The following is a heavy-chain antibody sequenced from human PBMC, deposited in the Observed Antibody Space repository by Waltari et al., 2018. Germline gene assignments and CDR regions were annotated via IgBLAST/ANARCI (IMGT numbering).Heavy chain of an antibody. Sequence: QVQLVESGGGVVQPGGSLRLSCAASGITFSSYGMHWVRKAHGQGLEGVTFIRYDGSYKYYADSVKGRFTISRDNSKNTLYLQMNSLRVEDTAVYYCAKSGGRDGYNPVDYWGQGTLVTVSS. CDR1: GITFSSYG. J-gene: IGHJ4*02. V-gene: IGHV3-30*02. CDR2: IRYDGSYK. D-gene: IGHD5-12*01. CDR3: AKSGGRDGYNPVDY.